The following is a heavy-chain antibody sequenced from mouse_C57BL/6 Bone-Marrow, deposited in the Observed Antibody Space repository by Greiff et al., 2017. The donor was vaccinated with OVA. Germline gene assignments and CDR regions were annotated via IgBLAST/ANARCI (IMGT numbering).Heavy chain of an antibody. CDR3: ASDGGLRVEYYFDY. J-gene: IGHJ2*01. CDR2: IWGVGST. V-gene: IGHV2-6*01. D-gene: IGHD1-1*01. Sequence: QVQLQQSGPGLVAPSQSLSITCTVSGFSLTSYGVDWVRQSPGKGLEWLGVIWGVGSTNYNSALKSRLSISKDNSKSQVFLKMNSLQTDDTAMYYCASDGGLRVEYYFDYWGQGTTLTVSS. CDR1: GFSLTSYG.